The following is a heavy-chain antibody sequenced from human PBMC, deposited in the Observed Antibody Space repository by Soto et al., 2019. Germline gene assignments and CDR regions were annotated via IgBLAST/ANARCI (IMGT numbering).Heavy chain of an antibody. CDR1: GRSFSGYY. CDR2: INHSGST. Sequence: SETLSLTCAFYGRSFSGYYWSWIRQPPGKGLEWIGEINHSGSTNYNPSLKSRVTISVDTSKNQFSLKLSSVTAADTAVYYCARDSHTSYYYYYYGMDVWGQGTTVTVSS. D-gene: IGHD1-26*01. V-gene: IGHV4-34*01. J-gene: IGHJ6*02. CDR3: ARDSHTSYYYYYYGMDV.